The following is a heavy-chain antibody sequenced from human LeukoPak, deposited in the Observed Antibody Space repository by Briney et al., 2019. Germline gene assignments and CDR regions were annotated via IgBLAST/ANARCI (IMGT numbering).Heavy chain of an antibody. CDR2: IYSGGST. Sequence: PGGSLRLSCAASGFSVSSNYMSWVRQAPGKGLEWVSVIYSGGSTYYADSVKGRFTISRDNSKNTLYLQMNSLRAEDTAVYYCARVDTTMGIFIDYWGQGTLVTVSS. CDR1: GFSVSSNY. J-gene: IGHJ4*02. CDR3: ARVDTTMGIFIDY. V-gene: IGHV3-53*01. D-gene: IGHD5-18*01.